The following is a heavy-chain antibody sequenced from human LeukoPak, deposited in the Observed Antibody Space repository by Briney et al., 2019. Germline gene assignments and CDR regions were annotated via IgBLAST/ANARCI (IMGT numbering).Heavy chain of an antibody. CDR1: GYTFTSYG. CDR3: ARLAGDEYFDISRGPD. V-gene: IGHV1-18*01. J-gene: IGHJ4*02. Sequence: ASVKVSCKASGYTFTSYGFSWVRQAPGQGLEWMGWISVYNGNTNYVQKFQGRVTMTTDRSTSTAYMELRSLRSDDTAVYYCARLAGDEYFDISRGPDWGQGTLVTVSS. D-gene: IGHD3-9*01. CDR2: ISVYNGNT.